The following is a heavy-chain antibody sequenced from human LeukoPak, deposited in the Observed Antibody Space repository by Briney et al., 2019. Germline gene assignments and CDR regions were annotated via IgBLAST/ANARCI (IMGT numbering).Heavy chain of an antibody. CDR2: MNPNSGNT. V-gene: IGHV1-8*01. D-gene: IGHD3-22*01. CDR1: GYTFTSYD. J-gene: IGHJ5*02. Sequence: GASVKVSCKASGYTFTSYDINWVRQATGQGLEWMGWMNPNSGNTGYAQKFQGRVTMTRNTSISTAYMELSRLRSDDTAVYYCARSQGYYDSSGYYVNWFDPWGQGTLVTVSS. CDR3: ARSQGYYDSSGYYVNWFDP.